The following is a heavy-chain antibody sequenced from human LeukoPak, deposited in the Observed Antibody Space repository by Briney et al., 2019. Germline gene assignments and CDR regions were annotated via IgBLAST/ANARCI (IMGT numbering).Heavy chain of an antibody. V-gene: IGHV3-20*04. Sequence: GGSLRLSCEASGFTFSGYAVSWVRQAPGKGLEWVSGINWNGGSTGYADSVKGRFTISRDNAKNSLYLQMNSLRAEDTALYYCARELDAFDIWGQGTMVTVSS. CDR1: GFTFSGYA. CDR2: INWNGGST. CDR3: ARELDAFDI. J-gene: IGHJ3*02.